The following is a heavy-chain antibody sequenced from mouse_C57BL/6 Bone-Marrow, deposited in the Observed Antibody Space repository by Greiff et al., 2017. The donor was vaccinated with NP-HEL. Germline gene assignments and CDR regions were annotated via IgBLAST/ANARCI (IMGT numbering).Heavy chain of an antibody. CDR3: ARSMDSNYFAWFAY. V-gene: IGHV1-52*01. CDR2: IDPSDSET. Sequence: QVQLQQPGAELVRPGSSVKLSCKASGYTFTSYWMHWVKQRPIQGLEWIGNIDPSDSETHYNQKFKDKATLTVDKSSSTAYMQLSSLTSEDSAVYYCARSMDSNYFAWFAYWGQGTLVTVSA. J-gene: IGHJ3*01. CDR1: GYTFTSYW. D-gene: IGHD2-5*01.